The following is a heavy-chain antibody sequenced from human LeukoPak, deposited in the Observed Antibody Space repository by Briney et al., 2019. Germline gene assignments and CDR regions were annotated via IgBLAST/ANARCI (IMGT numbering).Heavy chain of an antibody. D-gene: IGHD2-8*01. Sequence: SETLSLTCTVSRGSVSSSTYYWSWVRQPPGKGLEWIASIYYTGSTYYNPSLKSRVTISLDMSKNEFFLTMTSVTAADTAVYFCTAEKNGSPHYSGQGTQVTVSS. J-gene: IGHJ4*02. CDR2: IYYTGST. CDR3: TAEKNGSPHY. CDR1: RGSVSSSTYY. V-gene: IGHV4-39*07.